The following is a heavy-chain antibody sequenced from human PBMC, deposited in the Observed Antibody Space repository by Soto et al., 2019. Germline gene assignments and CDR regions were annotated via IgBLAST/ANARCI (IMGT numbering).Heavy chain of an antibody. J-gene: IGHJ4*02. V-gene: IGHV3-23*01. CDR2: ISGSGGST. CDR3: AKARYSSSWYGIDY. Sequence: GGSLRLSCAASGFTFSSYAMSWVRQAPGKGLEWVSAISGSGGSTYYADSVKGRFTISRDNSKNTLYLQMNSLRAEDMAVYYCAKARYSSSWYGIDYWGQGTLVTVSS. D-gene: IGHD6-13*01. CDR1: GFTFSSYA.